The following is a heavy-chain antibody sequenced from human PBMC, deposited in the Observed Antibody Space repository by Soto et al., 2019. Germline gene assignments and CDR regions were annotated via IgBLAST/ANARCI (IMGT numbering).Heavy chain of an antibody. CDR2: ISGSGGSK. V-gene: IGHV3-23*01. D-gene: IGHD2-2*01. CDR3: AKDSGPLGYCSSTSCYADY. CDR1: GFTFSSYA. Sequence: GGSLRLSCAASGFTFSSYAMSWVRQAPGKGLEWVSAISGSGGSKYYADSVKGRFTISRDNSKNTWYLQMNSLRAEDTAVYYCAKDSGPLGYCSSTSCYADYWGQGTLVTVSS. J-gene: IGHJ4*02.